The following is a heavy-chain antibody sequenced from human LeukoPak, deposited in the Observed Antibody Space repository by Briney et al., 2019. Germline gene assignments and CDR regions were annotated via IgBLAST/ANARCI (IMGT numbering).Heavy chain of an antibody. CDR2: INHSGDT. CDR1: GGSFGDYY. V-gene: IGHV4-34*01. D-gene: IGHD1-1*01. J-gene: IGHJ4*02. CDR3: ARIQLWPLHYFDY. Sequence: SGTLSLTCAVYGGSFGDYYWSWIRQPPGKGLEWIGEINHSGDTKYNPSLKSRVTISVDTSKNQFSLKVSSVTAADTAVYYCARIQLWPLHYFDYWGQGTLVTVSS.